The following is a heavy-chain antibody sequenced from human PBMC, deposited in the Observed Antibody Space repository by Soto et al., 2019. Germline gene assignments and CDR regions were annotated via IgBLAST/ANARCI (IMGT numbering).Heavy chain of an antibody. CDR1: GYTLTELS. Sequence: ASVKVSCKVSGYTLTELSMHWVRQAPGKGLEWMGGFDPEDGETIYAQKFQDRVTMTEDTSTDTAYMELSSLRSEDTAVYYCATLRHDSRVYYFDYRRHLPLFPASS. V-gene: IGHV1-24*01. J-gene: IGHJ4*01. CDR2: FDPEDGET. CDR3: ATLRHDSRVYYFDY. D-gene: IGHD3-22*01.